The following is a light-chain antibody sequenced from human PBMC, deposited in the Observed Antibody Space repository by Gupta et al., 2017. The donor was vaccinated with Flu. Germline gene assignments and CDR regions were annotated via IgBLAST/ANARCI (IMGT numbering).Light chain of an antibody. J-gene: IGKJ1*01. Sequence: DVVVTQSPLSLAVTLGQPASISCRSSQGLVYSDGNTHLHWFQHRPGQSPRRLIYLVSNRASGVPDRFSGSGSGTYFTLRISRVEADDVGVYFCMQGAHWPWTFGQGTKLEIK. V-gene: IGKV2-30*01. CDR1: QGLVYSDGNTH. CDR3: MQGAHWPWT. CDR2: LVS.